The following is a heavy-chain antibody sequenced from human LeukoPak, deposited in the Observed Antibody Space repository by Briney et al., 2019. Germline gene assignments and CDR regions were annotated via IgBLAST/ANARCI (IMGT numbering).Heavy chain of an antibody. Sequence: SETLSLTCTVSGYSISSGYYWGWIRQPPGKGLEWIGSIYHSGSTYYNPSLKSRVTISVDTSKNQFSLKLSSVTAADTAVYYCARLDQVADTAETKHGRAYYYYYMDVWGKGTTVTVSS. CDR2: IYHSGST. V-gene: IGHV4-38-2*02. CDR3: ARLDQVADTAETKHGRAYYYYYMDV. CDR1: GYSISSGYY. D-gene: IGHD5-18*01. J-gene: IGHJ6*03.